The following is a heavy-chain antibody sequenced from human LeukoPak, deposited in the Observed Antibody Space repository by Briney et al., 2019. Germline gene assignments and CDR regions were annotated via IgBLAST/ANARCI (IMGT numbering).Heavy chain of an antibody. CDR2: INHSGST. Sequence: PSETLSLTCAVYGGSFSGYYWSWIRQPPGKGLEWIGEINHSGSTNYNPSLKSRVTISVDTSKNQFSLKLSSVTAADTAVYYCARPEFVTMRAFDIWGQGTMVTVSS. CDR3: ARPEFVTMRAFDI. CDR1: GGSFSGYY. V-gene: IGHV4-34*01. J-gene: IGHJ3*02. D-gene: IGHD3-10*01.